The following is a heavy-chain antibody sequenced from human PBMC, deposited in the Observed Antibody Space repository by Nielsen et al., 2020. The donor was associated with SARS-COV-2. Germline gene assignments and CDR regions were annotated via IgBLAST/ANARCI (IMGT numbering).Heavy chain of an antibody. CDR1: GFTFSSYS. D-gene: IGHD3-10*01. CDR3: AKHFTMVRGRIDY. Sequence: GGSLRLSCAASGFTFSSYSMNWVRQAPGKGLDWVSYISTSSRTIYYADSVKGRFTISRDNAKNSLYLQMNSLRAEDTAVYYCAKHFTMVRGRIDYWGQGTLVTVSS. CDR2: ISTSSRTI. J-gene: IGHJ4*02. V-gene: IGHV3-48*01.